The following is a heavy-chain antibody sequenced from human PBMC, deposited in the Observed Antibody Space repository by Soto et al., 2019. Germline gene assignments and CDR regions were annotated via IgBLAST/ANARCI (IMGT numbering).Heavy chain of an antibody. CDR2: ISGSGGST. CDR1: GFTFSSYA. J-gene: IGHJ6*02. D-gene: IGHD3-3*01. Sequence: GGSLRLSCAASGFTFSSYAMSWVRQAPGKGLEWVSAISGSGGSTYYADSVKGRFTISRDNSKNTLYLQMNSLRAEDEAVYSCAKAGVVAGAYYYYYGMDVWGQGTTVTVSS. V-gene: IGHV3-23*01. CDR3: AKAGVVAGAYYYYYGMDV.